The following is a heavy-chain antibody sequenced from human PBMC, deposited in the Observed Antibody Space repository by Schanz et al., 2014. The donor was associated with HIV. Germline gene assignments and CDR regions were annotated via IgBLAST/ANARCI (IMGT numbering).Heavy chain of an antibody. Sequence: VQLVESGGGVVQPGRSLRLSCLTSGFTFSNYGMFWVRQAPGKGLEWVAVIWYDGGIKYYADPAKGRFTISRDNSKNAVYLQMNSLRAEDTAVYYCARGGIWEWDQPDFDYWGQGTLVTVSS. V-gene: IGHV3-33*01. CDR3: ARGGIWEWDQPDFDY. D-gene: IGHD2-15*01. J-gene: IGHJ4*02. CDR1: GFTFSNYG. CDR2: IWYDGGIK.